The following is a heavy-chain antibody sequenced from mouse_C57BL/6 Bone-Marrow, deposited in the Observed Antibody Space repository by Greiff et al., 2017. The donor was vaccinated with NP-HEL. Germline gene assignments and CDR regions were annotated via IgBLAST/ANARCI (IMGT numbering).Heavy chain of an antibody. CDR2: IDPSDSYT. D-gene: IGHD3-2*01. CDR1: GYTFTSYW. CDR3: ARDSPNY. J-gene: IGHJ2*01. V-gene: IGHV1-50*01. Sequence: QVQLQQSGAELVKPGASVKLSCKASGYTFTSYWMQWVKQRPGQGLEWIGEIDPSDSYTNYNQKFKGKATLTVDTSSSTAYMQLSSLTSEDSAVYYCARDSPNYWGQGTTLTVSS.